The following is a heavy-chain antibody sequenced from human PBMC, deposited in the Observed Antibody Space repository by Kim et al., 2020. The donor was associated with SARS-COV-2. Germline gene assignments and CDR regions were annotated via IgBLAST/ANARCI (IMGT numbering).Heavy chain of an antibody. CDR3: ARVIAARPSSRYFDY. Sequence: ASVKVSCKASGYTFTGYYMHWVRQAPGQGLEWMGWINPNSGGTNYAQKFQGRVTMTRDTSISTAYMELSRLRSDDTAVYYCARVIAARPSSRYFDYWGQGTLVTVSS. D-gene: IGHD6-6*01. CDR1: GYTFTGYY. V-gene: IGHV1-2*02. CDR2: INPNSGGT. J-gene: IGHJ4*02.